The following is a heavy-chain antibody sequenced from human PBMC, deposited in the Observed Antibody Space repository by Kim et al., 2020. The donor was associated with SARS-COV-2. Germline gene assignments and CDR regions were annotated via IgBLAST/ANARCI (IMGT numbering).Heavy chain of an antibody. CDR2: ISGSDGQT. V-gene: IGHV3-23*01. J-gene: IGHJ3*01. Sequence: GWSLRLSCAASGFMFSSYAMNWVRQAPGKGLEWISVISGSDGQTYYADSVKGRFIISRDNSKNTLYLRLNNLRGEDTAIYYCAKGGTYYSDAFDLWGQGTMVTVSS. D-gene: IGHD3-10*01. CDR1: GFMFSSYA. CDR3: AKGGTYYSDAFDL.